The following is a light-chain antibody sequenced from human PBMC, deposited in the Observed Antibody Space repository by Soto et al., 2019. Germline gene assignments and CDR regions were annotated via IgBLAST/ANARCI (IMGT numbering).Light chain of an antibody. CDR2: GAS. CDR1: QSVSSSY. Sequence: EIVLTQSPGTLSLSPGERATLSCRASQSVSSSYLAWYQHKPGQAPRLLIYGASSRATGIPGRFSVSGSGTDFTLTISRLEAEYFAVYYGQQSGSSPHTFGQGTKLEIK. CDR3: QQSGSSPHT. V-gene: IGKV3-20*01. J-gene: IGKJ2*01.